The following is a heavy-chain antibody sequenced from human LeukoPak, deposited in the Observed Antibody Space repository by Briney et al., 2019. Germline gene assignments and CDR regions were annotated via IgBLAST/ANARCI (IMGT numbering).Heavy chain of an antibody. CDR1: GFSFSSYS. Sequence: GGSLRLSCAASGFSFSSYSMNWVRQAPGKGLEWVSSISSSSSYIYYADSVKGRFTISRDNAKNSLYLQMNSLRAEDTAVYYCARVYCSGGSCYMDYYYGMDVWGQGTTVTVSS. J-gene: IGHJ6*02. V-gene: IGHV3-21*01. CDR3: ARVYCSGGSCYMDYYYGMDV. CDR2: ISSSSSYI. D-gene: IGHD2-15*01.